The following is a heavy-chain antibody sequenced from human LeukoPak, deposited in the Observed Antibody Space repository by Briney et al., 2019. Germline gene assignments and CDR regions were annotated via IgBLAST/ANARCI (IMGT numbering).Heavy chain of an antibody. D-gene: IGHD1-26*01. Sequence: ASVKVSCKASVSTFTSYYMNWVRQAPGQGLEWMGISNPSGGSTSYAQKFQGRVTMTRDTSTSTIYKVLSSLSSEDTAVYYFARDKTDRSTYSWFDPWGQGTLVTVSS. V-gene: IGHV1-46*01. CDR3: ARDKTDRSTYSWFDP. CDR1: VSTFTSYY. J-gene: IGHJ5*02. CDR2: SNPSGGST.